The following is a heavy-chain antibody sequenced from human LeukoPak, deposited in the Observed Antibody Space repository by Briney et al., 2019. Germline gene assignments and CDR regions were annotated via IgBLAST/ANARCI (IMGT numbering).Heavy chain of an antibody. CDR1: GFSFNTYW. Sequence: GGSLRLSCAVSGFSFNTYWMTWVRQAPGKGLEWVANIKQDGSEKYYVDSVKGRFTISRDNAKNSLYLQMNSLRAEDTAVYYCARLGYCSGGSCYEEEYWFDPWGQGTLVTVSS. J-gene: IGHJ5*02. D-gene: IGHD2-15*01. CDR2: IKQDGSEK. CDR3: ARLGYCSGGSCYEEEYWFDP. V-gene: IGHV3-7*01.